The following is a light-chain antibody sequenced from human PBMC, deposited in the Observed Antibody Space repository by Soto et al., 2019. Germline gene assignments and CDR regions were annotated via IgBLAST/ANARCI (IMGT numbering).Light chain of an antibody. J-gene: IGKJ2*01. CDR3: LKATQFPYT. Sequence: DIVMTQTPLSSPVTLGQPASISCRSSQSLVHSDGNTYLSWLQQRPGQPPRLLIYKIFNHFSLVPDRFSGSWAGTDVTLRISRVEAEDVGVYYCLKATQFPYTVGQGTKLEIK. CDR1: QSLVHSDGNTY. V-gene: IGKV2-24*01. CDR2: KIF.